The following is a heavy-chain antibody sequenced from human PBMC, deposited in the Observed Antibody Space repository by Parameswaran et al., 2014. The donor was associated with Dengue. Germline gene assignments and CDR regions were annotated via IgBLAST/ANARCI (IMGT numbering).Heavy chain of an antibody. Sequence: VRQMPGKGLEWVSGISGSGSSSYYVDSVRGRFSISRDNPENAVYLQMSSLRAEDTAVYFCAKHSSSWYIDALDIWGQGTMVTVSS. D-gene: IGHD6-13*01. CDR2: ISGSGSSS. V-gene: IGHV3-23*01. J-gene: IGHJ3*02. CDR3: AKHSSSWYIDALDI.